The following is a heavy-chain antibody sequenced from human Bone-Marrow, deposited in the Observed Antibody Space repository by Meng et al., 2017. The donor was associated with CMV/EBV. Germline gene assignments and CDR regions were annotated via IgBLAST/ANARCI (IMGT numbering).Heavy chain of an antibody. CDR1: GFTFSSYA. D-gene: IGHD1-1*01. V-gene: IGHV3-30*02. J-gene: IGHJ4*02. Sequence: GGSLRLSCAASGFTFSSYAMSWVRQAPGKGLEWVAFIWNDGSDAYYADSVKGRFIISRDNSESTLYLHMHSLRGDDTAVYYCAKDGNGYNLGYWGQGTLVIVSS. CDR2: IWNDGSDA. CDR3: AKDGNGYNLGY.